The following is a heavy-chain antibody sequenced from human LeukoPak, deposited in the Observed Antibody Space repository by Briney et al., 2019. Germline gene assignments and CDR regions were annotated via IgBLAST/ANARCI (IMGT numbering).Heavy chain of an antibody. J-gene: IGHJ4*02. CDR2: ISGSGGST. D-gene: IGHD5-24*01. Sequence: GGSLRLSCAASGFTFSRYGMSSVRQAPGKGLECVSAISGSGGSTYYADSVKGRFTIAGDNAKNPLYLQMNSLRAEDTAVYYCARDTDGHPDYWGQGTLVTVSS. CDR3: ARDTDGHPDY. CDR1: GFTFSRYG. V-gene: IGHV3-23*01.